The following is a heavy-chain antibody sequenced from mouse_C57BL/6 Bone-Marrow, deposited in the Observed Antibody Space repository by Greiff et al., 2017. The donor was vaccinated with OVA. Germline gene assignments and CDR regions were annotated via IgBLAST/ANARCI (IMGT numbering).Heavy chain of an antibody. J-gene: IGHJ4*01. CDR2: IYPGDGDT. CDR3: ARKAYYAMDY. V-gene: IGHV1-80*01. CDR1: GYTFTSYW. Sequence: QVQLQQPGAELVMPGASVKLSCKASGYTFTSYWMNWVKQRPGKGLEWIGQIYPGDGDTNYNGKFKGKATLTADKSSSTAYMQLSSLTSEDSAVYFCARKAYYAMDYWGQGTSVTVSS.